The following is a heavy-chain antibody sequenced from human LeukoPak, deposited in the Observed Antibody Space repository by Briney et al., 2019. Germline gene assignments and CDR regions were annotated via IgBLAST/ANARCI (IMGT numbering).Heavy chain of an antibody. CDR3: VKDGMAVAGTAPLDY. CDR2: ISSSGDST. CDR1: GFTFSSYA. D-gene: IGHD6-19*01. Sequence: GGSLRLSCSAAGFTFSSYAMHWVRQAPGEGLEYVLAISSSGDSTYYADSVKGRFTISRDNSKNTLYLQMSSLRPEDAAVYYCVKDGMAVAGTAPLDYWGLGILVTVSS. V-gene: IGHV3-64D*08. J-gene: IGHJ4*02.